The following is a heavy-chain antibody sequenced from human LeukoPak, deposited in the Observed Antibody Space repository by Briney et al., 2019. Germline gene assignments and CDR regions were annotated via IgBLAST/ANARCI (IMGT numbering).Heavy chain of an antibody. CDR3: AKDDLMDSVSTVRNWFDT. CDR1: GFTFANYA. J-gene: IGHJ5*02. CDR2: VSGGGGVT. D-gene: IGHD5/OR15-5a*01. V-gene: IGHV3-23*01. Sequence: GGSLRLSCAASGFTFANYALNWVRQAPGKGLEWVSTVSGGGGVTYYAGSVKGRFTISRDNSKNTLYLQMNRLRAEDTALYYCAKDDLMDSVSTVRNWFDTWGQGTLVTVSS.